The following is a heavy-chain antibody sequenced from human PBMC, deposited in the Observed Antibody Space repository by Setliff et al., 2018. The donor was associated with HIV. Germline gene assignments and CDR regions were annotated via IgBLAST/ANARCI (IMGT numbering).Heavy chain of an antibody. D-gene: IGHD5-12*01. J-gene: IGHJ4*02. V-gene: IGHV1-18*01. CDR3: ARGWMATLNGPLGY. Sequence: GASVKVSCKASGYTFTSYGISWVRQAPGQGLEWMGWISAYNGNTNYAQKLQGRVTITADTSASTAYLEMSSLRSEDTAVYYCARGWMATLNGPLGYWGQGTLVTVSS. CDR2: ISAYNGNT. CDR1: GYTFTSYG.